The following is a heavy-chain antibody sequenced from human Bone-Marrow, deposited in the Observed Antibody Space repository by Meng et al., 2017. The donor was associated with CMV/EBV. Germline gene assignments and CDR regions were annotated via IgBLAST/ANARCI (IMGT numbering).Heavy chain of an antibody. J-gene: IGHJ6*02. CDR3: ARVIDYDFWSGSYYYYGMDV. Sequence: SVKVSCKASGGTFSSYAISWVRQAPGQGLEWMGGIIPIFGTANYAQKFQGRVTITTDESTSTADMELSSLRSEDTAVYYCARVIDYDFWSGSYYYYGMDVWGQGTTVTVS. CDR1: GGTFSSYA. V-gene: IGHV1-69*05. CDR2: IIPIFGTA. D-gene: IGHD3-3*01.